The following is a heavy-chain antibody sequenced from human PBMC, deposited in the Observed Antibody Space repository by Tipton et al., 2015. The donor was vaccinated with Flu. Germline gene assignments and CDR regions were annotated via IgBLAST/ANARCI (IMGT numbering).Heavy chain of an antibody. CDR1: GGSISSYY. CDR3: ARHNPSYYDFWSGYYNYYGMDV. V-gene: IGHV4-59*08. D-gene: IGHD3-3*01. Sequence: TLSLTCTVSGGSISSYYWSWIRQPPGKGLEWIGYIYYSGSTNYNPSLKSRVTISVDTSKNQFSLKLSSVTAADTAVYYCARHNPSYYDFWSGYYNYYGMDVWGQGTTVTVSS. J-gene: IGHJ6*02. CDR2: IYYSGST.